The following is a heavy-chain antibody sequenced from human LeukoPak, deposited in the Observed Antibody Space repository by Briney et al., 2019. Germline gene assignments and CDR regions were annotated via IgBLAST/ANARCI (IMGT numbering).Heavy chain of an antibody. V-gene: IGHV3-48*01. Sequence: GGSLRLSCAASEFIFSSYSMNWVRQAPGKGLEWVSYISSSSSTIYYADSVKGRFTISRDNAKNSLYLQMNSLRAEDTAVYYCARDGYSSSFDYWGQGTLVTVSS. CDR3: ARDGYSSSFDY. CDR2: ISSSSSTI. J-gene: IGHJ4*02. D-gene: IGHD6-6*01. CDR1: EFIFSSYS.